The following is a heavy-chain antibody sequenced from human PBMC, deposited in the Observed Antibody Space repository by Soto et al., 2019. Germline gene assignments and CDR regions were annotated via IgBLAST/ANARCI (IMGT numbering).Heavy chain of an antibody. CDR3: ARAVEEEAGYYYYFGMDV. CDR1: GYTITSKY. V-gene: IGHV1-46*01. J-gene: IGHJ6*02. CDR2: INPSGGST. D-gene: IGHD5-12*01. Sequence: ASVKVSCKASGYTITSKYLHWVRQAPGQGFEWLGIINPSGGSTTYARKFQGRIAMTRDTSTSTVYMELSSLRSEDTAVYFCARAVEEEAGYYYYFGMDVWGQGTTVTVSS.